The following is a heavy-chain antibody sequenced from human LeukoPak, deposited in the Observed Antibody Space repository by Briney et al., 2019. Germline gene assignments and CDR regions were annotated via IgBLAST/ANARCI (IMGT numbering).Heavy chain of an antibody. CDR1: GGSFSGYY. CDR2: INHSGST. CDR3: ARDVRTVPYYYYGMDV. D-gene: IGHD4-17*01. Sequence: SETLSLTCAVYGGSFSGYYWSWIRQPPGKGLEWIGEINHSGSTNYNPSLKSRVTISVDTSKNQFSLKRSSVTAADTAVYYCARDVRTVPYYYYGMDVWGQGTTVTVSS. J-gene: IGHJ6*02. V-gene: IGHV4-34*01.